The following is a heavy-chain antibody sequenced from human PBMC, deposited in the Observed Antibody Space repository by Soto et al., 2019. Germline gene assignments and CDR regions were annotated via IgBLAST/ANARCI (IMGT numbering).Heavy chain of an antibody. V-gene: IGHV3-21*05. J-gene: IGHJ5*02. CDR3: ARSKVAGTFWFDP. CDR2: ISSSSSYI. D-gene: IGHD6-19*01. CDR1: GFTFSSYS. Sequence: EVQLVESGGGLVQPGGSLRLSCAASGFTFSSYSMNWVRQAPGKGLEWVSYISSSSSYIYYADSVKGRFTISRDNAKNSLYLQMNSLRAEDTAVYYCARSKVAGTFWFDPWGQGTLVTVSS.